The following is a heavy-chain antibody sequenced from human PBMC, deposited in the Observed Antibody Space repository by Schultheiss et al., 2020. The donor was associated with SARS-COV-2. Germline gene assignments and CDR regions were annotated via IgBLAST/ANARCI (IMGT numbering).Heavy chain of an antibody. J-gene: IGHJ6*02. CDR1: GFTFSGSA. CDR3: ARDESMDV. V-gene: IGHV3-64*04. Sequence: GGSLRLSCAASGFTFSGSAMHWVRQAPGKGLEWVSSISGNSDNTYHADSVKGRFTISRDNSKNTLYLQMNSLRAEDTAVYYCARDESMDVWGQGTTVTVSS. CDR2: ISGNSDNT.